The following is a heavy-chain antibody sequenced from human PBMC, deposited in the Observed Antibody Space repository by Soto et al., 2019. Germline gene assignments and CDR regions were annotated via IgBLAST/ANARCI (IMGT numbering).Heavy chain of an antibody. CDR2: ISGTGGAT. V-gene: IGHV3-23*01. J-gene: IGHJ4*02. D-gene: IGHD2-8*01. CDR1: GFNFVDYA. CDR3: AKDRGNGVASFTSN. Sequence: GGSLRLSCEVSGFNFVDYAMSWVRQAPGKGLEWVAGISGTGGATRYADLVKGRFTISRDNPKNSLYLEVNSLGAEDTAIYYCAKDRGNGVASFTSNWGQGTLVTVSS.